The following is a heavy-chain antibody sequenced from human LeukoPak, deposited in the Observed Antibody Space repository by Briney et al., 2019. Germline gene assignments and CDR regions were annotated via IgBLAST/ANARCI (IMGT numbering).Heavy chain of an antibody. V-gene: IGHV2-70*04. J-gene: IGHJ4*02. Sequence: KESGPALVKPPQTLTLTCTFSGFSLSTRGMGVSWIRQPPGKALEWLARIDWDDDKFYSTSLKTRLTISKDTSKNQVVLTMTNMDPVDTATYYCARDSINFSGYFDYWGQGTLVTVSS. CDR3: ARDSINFSGYFDY. D-gene: IGHD2/OR15-2a*01. CDR2: IDWDDDK. CDR1: GFSLSTRGMG.